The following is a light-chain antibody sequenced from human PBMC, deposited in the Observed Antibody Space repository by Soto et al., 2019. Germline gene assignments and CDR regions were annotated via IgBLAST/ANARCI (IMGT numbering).Light chain of an antibody. V-gene: IGKV3-15*01. J-gene: IGKJ1*01. Sequence: EIVVRRSRGTLSVSPGERATLSCRASQSVSSNLAWYQQKPGQAPRLLIYGTITRATGIPARFSGSGSGTEFTLTISSLQSEDFAVYYCQQYNNWPRTFGQGTKVDIK. CDR1: QSVSSN. CDR3: QQYNNWPRT. CDR2: GTI.